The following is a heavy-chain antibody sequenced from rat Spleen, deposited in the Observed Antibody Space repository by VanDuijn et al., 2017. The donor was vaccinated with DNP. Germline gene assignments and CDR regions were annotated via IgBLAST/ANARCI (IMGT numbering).Heavy chain of an antibody. CDR2: ISTSGST. V-gene: IGHV5S23*01. CDR3: ATHDYASWG. CDR1: GFAFSNYD. D-gene: IGHD1-2*01. J-gene: IGHJ2*01. Sequence: EVQLVESGGGLAQPGRSLKLSCAASGFAFSNYDMAWVRRAPTKGLEWVATISTSGSTYYRDSVKGRFTISRDNAKSTLYLQMDSLRSEDTATYYCATHDYASWGWGQGVMVTVSS.